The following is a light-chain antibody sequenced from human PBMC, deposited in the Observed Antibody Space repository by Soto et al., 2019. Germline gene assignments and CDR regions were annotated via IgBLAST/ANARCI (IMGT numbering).Light chain of an antibody. CDR3: HQSYSAPLFT. CDR2: AVS. CDR1: QSIGNY. V-gene: IGKV1-39*01. Sequence: DIQMTQSPSSLSASVGDRITITCRASQSIGNYFNWYQQKPGKAPKLLIYAVSTLQGGVPSRFSGSGSGTDFTLTITNLQPEDFATYYCHQSYSAPLFTFGQGTKLDLK. J-gene: IGKJ2*01.